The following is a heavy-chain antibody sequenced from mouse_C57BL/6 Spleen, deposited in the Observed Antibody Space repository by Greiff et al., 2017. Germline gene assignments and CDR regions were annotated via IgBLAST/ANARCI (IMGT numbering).Heavy chain of an antibody. CDR2: IYPRSGNT. CDR3: ARRTTVVATRYFDV. CDR1: GYTFTSYG. V-gene: IGHV1-81*01. D-gene: IGHD1-1*01. Sequence: QVQLKQSGAELARPGASVKLSCKASGYTFTSYGISWVKQRTGQGLECIGEIYPRSGNTYYNEKFKGKATLTSDKSSSTAYMGLRSLTSEDSAVYFCARRTTVVATRYFDVWGTGTTVTVSS. J-gene: IGHJ1*03.